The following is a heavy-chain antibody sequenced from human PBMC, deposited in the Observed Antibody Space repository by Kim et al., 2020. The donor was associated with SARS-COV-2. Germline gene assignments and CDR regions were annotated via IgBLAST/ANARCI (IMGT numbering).Heavy chain of an antibody. D-gene: IGHD6-19*01. V-gene: IGHV1-3*01. CDR2: NT. CDR3: ARGSGWAFEY. J-gene: IGHJ4*02. Sequence: NTKDSQKFQGIVTIIRDTSASTAYMELTSLRSEDTAIYYCARGSGWAFEYWGQGTLVTVAS.